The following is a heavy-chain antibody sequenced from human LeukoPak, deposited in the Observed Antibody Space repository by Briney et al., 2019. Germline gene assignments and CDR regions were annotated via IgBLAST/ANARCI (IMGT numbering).Heavy chain of an antibody. V-gene: IGHV5-51*01. CDR1: GYSFTSYW. Sequence: RESLKISCKGSGYSFTSYWIGWVRQMPGKGLEWMGIIYPGDSDTRYSPSFQGQVTISADKSIRTAYLQWSSLKASDTAMYYCVRQGSYCSSTSCYFRDYWGQGTLVTVSS. D-gene: IGHD2-2*01. J-gene: IGHJ4*02. CDR2: IYPGDSDT. CDR3: VRQGSYCSSTSCYFRDY.